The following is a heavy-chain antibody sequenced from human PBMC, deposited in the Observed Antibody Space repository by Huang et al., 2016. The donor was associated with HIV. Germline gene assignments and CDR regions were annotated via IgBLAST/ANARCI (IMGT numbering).Heavy chain of an antibody. CDR2: ISYDGSNK. CDR1: GFIFSNYG. Sequence: QVQLVESGGGVVQPGRSLRLSCAASGFIFSNYGMHWVRQAPVKGLEWWALISYDGSNKYYTDSVKGRFSISRDNSKNTLYLQMNSLRAEDTAVYYCALKGDSSGWEYFRHWGQGTLVTVSS. J-gene: IGHJ1*01. V-gene: IGHV3-30*03. D-gene: IGHD6-19*01. CDR3: ALKGDSSGWEYFRH.